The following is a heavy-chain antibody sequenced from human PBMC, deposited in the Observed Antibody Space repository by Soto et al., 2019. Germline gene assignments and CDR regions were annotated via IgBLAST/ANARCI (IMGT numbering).Heavy chain of an antibody. V-gene: IGHV4-39*01. Sequence: GKGLEWIGSIYYSGSTYYNPSLKSRVTISVDTSKNQFSLKLSSVTAADTAVYYCARIVVVPAAIVYFDYWGQGTLVTVSS. J-gene: IGHJ4*02. CDR3: ARIVVVPAAIVYFDY. CDR2: IYYSGST. D-gene: IGHD2-2*01.